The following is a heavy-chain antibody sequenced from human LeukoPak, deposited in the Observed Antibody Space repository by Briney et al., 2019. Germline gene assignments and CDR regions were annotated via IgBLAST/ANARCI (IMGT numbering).Heavy chain of an antibody. V-gene: IGHV3-23*01. CDR1: GFTFRTYS. Sequence: GGSLRLSCAASGFTFRTYSMNWVRQAPGKGLEWVSAISGSGGSTYYADSVKGRFTISRDNSKNTLYLQMNSLRAEDTAVYYRAKAKPYYYDSSGYLYFDYWGQGTLVTVSS. CDR2: ISGSGGST. CDR3: AKAKPYYYDSSGYLYFDY. J-gene: IGHJ4*02. D-gene: IGHD3-22*01.